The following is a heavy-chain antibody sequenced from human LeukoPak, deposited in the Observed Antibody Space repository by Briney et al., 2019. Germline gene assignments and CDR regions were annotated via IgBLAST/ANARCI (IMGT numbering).Heavy chain of an antibody. V-gene: IGHV3-23*01. Sequence: GGSPRLSCAASGFTFSSYAMASVRQAPRKGLEWVSGISDGGGATYYADSVKGRFTLSRANSKNTLYLQMNSLRADDTAVYYCAGAFSGWSPKFWGQGTLVTVSS. CDR3: AGAFSGWSPKF. J-gene: IGHJ4*02. CDR2: ISDGGGAT. CDR1: GFTFSSYA. D-gene: IGHD6-19*01.